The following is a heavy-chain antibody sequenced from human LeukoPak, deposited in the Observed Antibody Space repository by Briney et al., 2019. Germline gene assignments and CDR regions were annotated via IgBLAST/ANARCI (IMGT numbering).Heavy chain of an antibody. V-gene: IGHV7-4-1*02. CDR3: ARRVSIPPYNMDV. Sequence: GASVKVSCKASGYTFTGYYMHWVRQAPGQGLEWVGWINTNTGNPTYAQGFTGRFVFSLDASVSTAYLQISSLKAEDAAIYYCARRVSIPPYNMDVWGKGTTVTVSS. CDR1: GYTFTGYY. J-gene: IGHJ6*03. CDR2: INTNTGNP.